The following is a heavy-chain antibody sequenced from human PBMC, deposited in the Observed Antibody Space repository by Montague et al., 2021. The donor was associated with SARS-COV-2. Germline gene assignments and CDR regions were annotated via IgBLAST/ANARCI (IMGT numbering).Heavy chain of an antibody. D-gene: IGHD3-16*02. CDR2: ISTSAYTT. Sequence: SLRLSCAASGFTFSNYDMNWVRQAPGKGPEWNSYISTSAYTTSYVGSVKGRFTISRDNGKNSLYLQMNSLRVEDTAVYYRTRDYRSIVGDGLDIWGQGTKVTVSS. CDR3: TRDYRSIVGDGLDI. CDR1: GFTFSNYD. V-gene: IGHV3-48*03. J-gene: IGHJ3*02.